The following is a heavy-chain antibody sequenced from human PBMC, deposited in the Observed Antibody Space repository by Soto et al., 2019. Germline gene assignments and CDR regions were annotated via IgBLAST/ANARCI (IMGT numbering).Heavy chain of an antibody. CDR1: GYTFNAFY. D-gene: IGHD4-17*01. V-gene: IGHV1-46*02. Sequence: ASVKVSCKASGYTFNAFYMHWVRQAPGQGLEWMGVINPSGDGTSYAQKFQGRVTMTRDTSTSTVYMELSSLRSEDTAVYYCARVALGYDYADGWGRGPTVTVAS. CDR3: ARVALGYDYADG. J-gene: IGHJ6*02. CDR2: INPSGDGT.